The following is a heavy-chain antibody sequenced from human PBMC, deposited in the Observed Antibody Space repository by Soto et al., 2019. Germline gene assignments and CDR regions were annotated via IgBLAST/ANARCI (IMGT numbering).Heavy chain of an antibody. CDR2: ISSRGSTI. V-gene: IGHV3-11*01. D-gene: IGHD3-10*01. CDR3: ARDLPIAMVRGSNYAGEAFDI. J-gene: IGHJ3*02. Sequence: QVQLVESGGGLVKPGGSLRLSCAASGFTFSDYYMSWIRQAPGKGLEWVSYISSRGSTIYYADSVKGRVTISRDNAEKLLFTEMNSLRAEDTAVYYCARDLPIAMVRGSNYAGEAFDIWGQGTMVTVSS. CDR1: GFTFSDYY.